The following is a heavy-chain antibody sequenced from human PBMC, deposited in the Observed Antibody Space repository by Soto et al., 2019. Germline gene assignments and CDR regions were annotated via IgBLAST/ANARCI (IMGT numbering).Heavy chain of an antibody. CDR2: ISSSSSTI. D-gene: IGHD4-17*01. CDR1: GFTFSSYS. V-gene: IGHV3-48*02. J-gene: IGHJ6*02. Sequence: GGSLRLSCAASGFTFSSYSMNWVRQAPGKGLEWVSYISSSSSTIYYADSVKGRFTISRDNAKNSLYLQMNSLRDEDTAVYYCARDMAINYGGNSEASGYYYYYGMDVWGQGTTVTVSS. CDR3: ARDMAINYGGNSEASGYYYYYGMDV.